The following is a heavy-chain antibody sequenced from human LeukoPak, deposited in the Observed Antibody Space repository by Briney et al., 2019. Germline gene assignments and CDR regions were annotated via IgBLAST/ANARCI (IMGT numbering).Heavy chain of an antibody. Sequence: ASVKASCKASGYTFTSYGISWVRQAPGQGLERMGWISAYNGNTNYAQKLQGRVTMTTDTSTSTAYMELRSLRSDDTAVYYCARVGGTMVRGVISTWFDPWGQGTLVAVSS. D-gene: IGHD3-10*01. V-gene: IGHV1-18*01. J-gene: IGHJ5*02. CDR1: GYTFTSYG. CDR2: ISAYNGNT. CDR3: ARVGGTMVRGVISTWFDP.